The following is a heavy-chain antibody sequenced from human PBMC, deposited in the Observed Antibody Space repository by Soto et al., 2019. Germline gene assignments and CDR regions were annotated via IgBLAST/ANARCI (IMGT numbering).Heavy chain of an antibody. CDR2: ITSSGGTT. J-gene: IGHJ4*02. Sequence: GVSLRLSCAASGFIFTNYAMSWVRQAPGKGLEWVSAITSSGGTTYYADSVKGRFSISRDNSRNTLYLQMNSLRAEDTAVYYCAKDEPRMAAAGTGSERTIFDYWGQGT. CDR1: GFIFTNYA. CDR3: AKDEPRMAAAGTGSERTIFDY. D-gene: IGHD6-13*01. V-gene: IGHV3-23*01.